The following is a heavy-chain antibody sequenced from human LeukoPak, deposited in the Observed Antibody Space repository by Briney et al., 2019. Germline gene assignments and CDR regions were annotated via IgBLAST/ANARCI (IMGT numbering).Heavy chain of an antibody. Sequence: ASVKVSCKASGGTFSSYAISWVRQAPGQGLEWMGWINPNSGETNYPQRLQGRVTLTVDTSISTAFMELNRLRSDDTAVYYCARGGTGWAFDYWGQGTLVTVSS. CDR1: GGTFSSYA. V-gene: IGHV1-2*02. CDR3: ARGGTGWAFDY. D-gene: IGHD6-19*01. CDR2: INPNSGET. J-gene: IGHJ4*02.